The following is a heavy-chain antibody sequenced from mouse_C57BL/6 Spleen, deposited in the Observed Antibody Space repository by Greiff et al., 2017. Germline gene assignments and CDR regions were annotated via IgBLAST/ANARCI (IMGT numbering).Heavy chain of an antibody. V-gene: IGHV1-82*01. D-gene: IGHD2-1*01. CDR3: ARPYGNSLAY. CDR1: GYAFSSSW. CDR2: IYPGDGDT. Sequence: VKLQESGPELVKPGASVKISCKASGYAFSSSWMHWVKQRPGKGLEWIGRIYPGDGDTNYNGKFKGKATLTADKSSSTAYMQLSSLTSEDSAVYFCARPYGNSLAYWGQGTLVTVSA. J-gene: IGHJ3*01.